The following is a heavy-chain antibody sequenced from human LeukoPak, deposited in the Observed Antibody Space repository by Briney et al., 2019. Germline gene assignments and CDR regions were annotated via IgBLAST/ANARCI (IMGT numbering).Heavy chain of an antibody. CDR2: IYHSGST. Sequence: PSETLSLTCTVSGYSISSGYYWGWIRQPPGKGLEWIGSIYHSGSTYYNPSLKSRVTISVDTSKNQFSLKLSSVTAADTAVYYCARLGYDYVWGSYRNYYYYMDVWGKGTTVTISS. CDR1: GYSISSGYY. V-gene: IGHV4-38-2*02. J-gene: IGHJ6*03. CDR3: ARLGYDYVWGSYRNYYYYMDV. D-gene: IGHD3-16*02.